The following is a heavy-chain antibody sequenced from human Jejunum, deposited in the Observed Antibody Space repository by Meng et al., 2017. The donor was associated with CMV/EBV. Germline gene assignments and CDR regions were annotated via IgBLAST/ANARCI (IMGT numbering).Heavy chain of an antibody. CDR2: MHYSGSA. J-gene: IGHJ4*02. V-gene: IGHV4-39*01. CDR3: ARQPLEQQPIYFDY. D-gene: IGHD6-13*01. Sequence: GSISSSSYYWGVIRQPPWKGLEWIVSMHYSGSAYYNPSLKSRVTISVDTSKNQFSLRLRFVTAADTAVYYCARQPLEQQPIYFDYWGQGTLVTVSS. CDR1: GSISSSSYY.